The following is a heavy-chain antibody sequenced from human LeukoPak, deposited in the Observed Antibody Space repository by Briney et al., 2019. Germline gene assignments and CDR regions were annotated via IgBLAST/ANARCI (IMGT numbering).Heavy chain of an antibody. V-gene: IGHV1-69*01. D-gene: IGHD5-24*01. CDR3: ARVANPTRDGYNYGYFDY. J-gene: IGHJ4*02. CDR1: GGTFSSYA. Sequence: ASVKVSCKASGGTFSSYAISWVRQAPGQGLEWMGGIIPIFGTANYAQKFQGRVTITADESTSTAYMELSSLRSEDTAVYYCARVANPTRDGYNYGYFDYWGQGTLVTVSS. CDR2: IIPIFGTA.